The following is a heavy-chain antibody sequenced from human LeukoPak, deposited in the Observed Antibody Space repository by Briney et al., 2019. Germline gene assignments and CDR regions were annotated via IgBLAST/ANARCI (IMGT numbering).Heavy chain of an antibody. D-gene: IGHD1-26*01. CDR3: ARYLTGSDAFHI. Sequence: SETLSLTCTVSGYSISSGYYWGWIRQPPGKGLEWIGSIYHSGSTYYNPSLKSRVTISVDTSKNQFSLKLSSVTAADTAVYYCARYLTGSDAFHIWGQGTMVTVSS. J-gene: IGHJ3*02. V-gene: IGHV4-38-2*02. CDR1: GYSISSGYY. CDR2: IYHSGST.